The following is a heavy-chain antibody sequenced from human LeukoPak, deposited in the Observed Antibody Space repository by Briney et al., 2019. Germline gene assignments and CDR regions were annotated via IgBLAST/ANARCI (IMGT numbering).Heavy chain of an antibody. J-gene: IGHJ4*02. CDR1: GFTFSSYG. Sequence: PGRSLRLSCAASGFTFSSYGMHWVRQAPGKGLEWVAVIWYDGSNKYYADSVKGRFTISRDNSKNTLYLQMNSLRVEDTAAYYCAALARDYWGQGTLVTVSS. V-gene: IGHV3-33*01. CDR3: AALARDY. CDR2: IWYDGSNK. D-gene: IGHD3-3*02.